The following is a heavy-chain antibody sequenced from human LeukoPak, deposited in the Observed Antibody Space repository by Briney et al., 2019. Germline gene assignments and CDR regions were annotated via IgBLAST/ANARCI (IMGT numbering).Heavy chain of an antibody. CDR1: GYTFTSYD. CDR2: MNPNSGNT. CDR3: AMVWFGATRKQNWFDP. D-gene: IGHD3-10*01. J-gene: IGHJ5*02. Sequence: ASVKVSCKASGYTFTSYDINWVRQATGQGLEWMGWMNPNSGNTGYAQKFQGRVTMTRNTSISTAYMELSSLRSEDTAVYYCAMVWFGATRKQNWFDPWGQGTLVTVSS. V-gene: IGHV1-8*01.